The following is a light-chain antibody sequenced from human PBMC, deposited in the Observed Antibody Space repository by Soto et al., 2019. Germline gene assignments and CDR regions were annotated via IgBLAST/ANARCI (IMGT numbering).Light chain of an antibody. CDR2: DVS. CDR3: SSYTTSNTYV. CDR1: SSDVGSYNR. Sequence: QSVLTQPASVSGPPGQSVAISCTGTSSDVGSYNRVSWYQQPPGTAPKLMIFDVSNRPSGVPDRFSGSKSGNTASLTISGLQAEDEAYYYCSSYTTSNTYVFGTGTKVTVL. V-gene: IGLV2-18*02. J-gene: IGLJ1*01.